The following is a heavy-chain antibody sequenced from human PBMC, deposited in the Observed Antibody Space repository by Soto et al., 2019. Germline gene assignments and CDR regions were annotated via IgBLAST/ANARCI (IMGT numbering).Heavy chain of an antibody. CDR1: GFTFSSYG. CDR3: AIPPLRSSTVTSHDS. J-gene: IGHJ4*02. V-gene: IGHV3-30*03. CDR2: ISHDGSSR. D-gene: IGHD2-2*01. Sequence: GGSLRLSCAASGFTFSSYGLHWVRQAPGKGLEWVALISHDGSSRYYADSVEDRFTISRDNSKNTLFLQMNSLRADDTAVYYCAIPPLRSSTVTSHDSWGQGTLVTVSS.